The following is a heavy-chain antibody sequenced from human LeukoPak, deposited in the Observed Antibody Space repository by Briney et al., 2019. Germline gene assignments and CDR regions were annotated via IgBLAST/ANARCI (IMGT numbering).Heavy chain of an antibody. V-gene: IGHV4-38-2*02. CDR1: GYSISSGYY. Sequence: SETLSLTCVVSGYSISSGYYWGWIRQPPGKGLEWIGSIYHSGSTYYNPSLKSRVTISVDTSKNQFSLKLSSVTAADTAVYYCAREGQLPTSYNWFDPWGQGTLVTVSS. CDR2: IYHSGST. CDR3: AREGQLPTSYNWFDP. D-gene: IGHD2-2*01. J-gene: IGHJ5*02.